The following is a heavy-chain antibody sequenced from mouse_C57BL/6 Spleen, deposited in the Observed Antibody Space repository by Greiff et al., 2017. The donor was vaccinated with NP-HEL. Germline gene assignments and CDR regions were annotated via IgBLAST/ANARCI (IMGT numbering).Heavy chain of an antibody. J-gene: IGHJ4*01. Sequence: QVQLQQSGAELVKPGASVKISCKASGYAFSSYWMNWVKQRPGKGLEWIGQIYPGDGDTNYNGKFKGKATLTADKSSSTAYMQLSSLTSEDSAVYYCASYYGSSYHYYAMDYWGQGTSVTVSS. D-gene: IGHD1-1*01. CDR3: ASYYGSSYHYYAMDY. V-gene: IGHV1-80*01. CDR1: GYAFSSYW. CDR2: IYPGDGDT.